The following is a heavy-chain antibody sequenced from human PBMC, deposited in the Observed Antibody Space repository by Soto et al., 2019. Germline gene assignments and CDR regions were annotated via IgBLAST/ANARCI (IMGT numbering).Heavy chain of an antibody. D-gene: IGHD3-22*01. CDR2: IIPIFGTA. CDR3: ARGTYYYDSSGYEYYGMDV. J-gene: IGHJ6*02. Sequence: QGQLVQSGAEVKKPGSSVKVSCKASGGTFSSYAISWVRQAPGQGLEWMGGIIPIFGTANYAQKVQGRVKITAAESTSTAYMELSSVRSEDTAVYYCARGTYYYDSSGYEYYGMDVWGQGTTVTVSS. CDR1: GGTFSSYA. V-gene: IGHV1-69*01.